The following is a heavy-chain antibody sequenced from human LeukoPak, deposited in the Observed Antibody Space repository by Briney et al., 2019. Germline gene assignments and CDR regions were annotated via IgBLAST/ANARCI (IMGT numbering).Heavy chain of an antibody. CDR1: GYTFTCYY. CDR3: ARVLRYCSGGSCPMDV. D-gene: IGHD2-15*01. Sequence: GASVKVSCKASGYTFTCYYMHWVRQAPGQGLEWMGWINPNSGGTNYAQKFQGRVTMTRDTSISTAYMELSRLRSDDTAVYYCARVLRYCSGGSCPMDVWGKGTTVTVSS. J-gene: IGHJ6*04. V-gene: IGHV1-2*02. CDR2: INPNSGGT.